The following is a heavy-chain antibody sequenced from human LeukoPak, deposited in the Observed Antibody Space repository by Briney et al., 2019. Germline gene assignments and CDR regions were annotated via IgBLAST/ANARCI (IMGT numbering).Heavy chain of an antibody. J-gene: IGHJ6*02. D-gene: IGHD2-15*01. Sequence: GASVKVSCKASGFTLTNFDINWVRQATGQGLEWMGWMNPNSGNTGYAQKFQGRVTMTRNTSISTAYMELSSLRSEDTAVYYCARPRYCSGGSCYGMDVWGQGTTVTVSS. CDR3: ARPRYCSGGSCYGMDV. CDR2: MNPNSGNT. CDR1: GFTLTNFD. V-gene: IGHV1-8*01.